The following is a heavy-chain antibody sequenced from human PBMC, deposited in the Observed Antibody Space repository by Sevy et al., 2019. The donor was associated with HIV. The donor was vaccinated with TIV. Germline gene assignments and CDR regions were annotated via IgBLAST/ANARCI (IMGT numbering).Heavy chain of an antibody. Sequence: GGSLRLSCAASGFTFSSYSMNWVRQAPGKGLEWVSSISTSSSYIYYADSVKGRFTISRDNVKNSLYLQMNSLRAEDTAVYYCARDEVGGSYWEFDYWGQGTLVTVSS. CDR3: ARDEVGGSYWEFDY. J-gene: IGHJ4*02. CDR1: GFTFSSYS. D-gene: IGHD1-26*01. CDR2: ISTSSSYI. V-gene: IGHV3-21*01.